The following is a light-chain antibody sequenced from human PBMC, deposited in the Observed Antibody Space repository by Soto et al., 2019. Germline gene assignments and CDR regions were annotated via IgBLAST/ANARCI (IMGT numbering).Light chain of an antibody. J-gene: IGKJ3*01. CDR2: GAS. V-gene: IGKV3-20*01. CDR1: QSVSRSY. Sequence: EIVLTQSPGTLSLSPGERATLSCRASQSVSRSYLAWYQQKPGQAPRLLIYGASTRATGIPDRFSGSGSGKDFTLTISRLEPEDFAVYYCHHYSSSPFTFGPGTKVDIQ. CDR3: HHYSSSPFT.